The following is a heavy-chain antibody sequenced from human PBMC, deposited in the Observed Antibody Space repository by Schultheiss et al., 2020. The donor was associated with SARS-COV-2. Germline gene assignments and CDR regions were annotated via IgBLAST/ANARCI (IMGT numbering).Heavy chain of an antibody. Sequence: GESLKISCAASGFTFSSYAMHWVRQAPGKGLEWVAVISYDGSNKYYADSVKGRFTISRDNSKNTLYLQMNSLRAEDTAVYYCARDTVPAAIPYNWFDPWGQGTLVTVSS. CDR1: GFTFSSYA. CDR2: ISYDGSNK. V-gene: IGHV3-30*04. CDR3: ARDTVPAAIPYNWFDP. D-gene: IGHD2-2*02. J-gene: IGHJ5*02.